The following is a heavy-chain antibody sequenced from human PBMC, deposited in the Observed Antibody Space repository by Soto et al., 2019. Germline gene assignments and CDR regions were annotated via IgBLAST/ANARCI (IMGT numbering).Heavy chain of an antibody. CDR2: IYYSGST. CDR3: ARQDYGDYTFDY. J-gene: IGHJ4*02. D-gene: IGHD4-17*01. Sequence: SETLSLTCTVSGGSISSYYWSWIRQPPGKGLEWIGYIYYSGSTNYNPSLKSRVTISVDTSKNQFSLKLSSMTAADTAVYYCARQDYGDYTFDYWGQGTLVTVSS. V-gene: IGHV4-59*08. CDR1: GGSISSYY.